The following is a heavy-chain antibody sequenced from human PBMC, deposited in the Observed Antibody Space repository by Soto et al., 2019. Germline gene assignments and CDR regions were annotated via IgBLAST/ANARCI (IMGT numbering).Heavy chain of an antibody. CDR1: GFTFSSYA. CDR3: AKGVETRIWLGEFGGAFDI. Sequence: PGGSLRLSCAASGFTFSSYAMSWVRQAPGKGLEWVSAISGSGGSTYYADSVKGRFTISRDNSKNTLYLQMNSLRAEDTAVYYCAKGVETRIWLGEFGGAFDIWGQGTMVTVSS. CDR2: ISGSGGST. J-gene: IGHJ3*02. V-gene: IGHV3-23*01. D-gene: IGHD3-10*01.